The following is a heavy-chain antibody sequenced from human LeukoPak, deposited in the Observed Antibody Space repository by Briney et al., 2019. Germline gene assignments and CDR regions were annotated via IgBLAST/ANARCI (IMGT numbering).Heavy chain of an antibody. J-gene: IGHJ4*02. CDR2: ISAYNGNT. CDR1: GYTFTSYG. V-gene: IGHV1-18*01. D-gene: IGHD3-22*01. Sequence: ASVKVSCKASGYTFTSYGISWVRQAPGQGLEWMGWISAYNGNTNYAQKLQGRVTMTTDTSTSTAYMELRSLRSDDTAVYYCARRGTDGYYYDSSGYSNFDYWGQGTLVTVSS. CDR3: ARRGTDGYYYDSSGYSNFDY.